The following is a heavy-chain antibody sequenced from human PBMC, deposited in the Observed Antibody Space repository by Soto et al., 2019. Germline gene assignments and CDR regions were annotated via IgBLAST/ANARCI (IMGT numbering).Heavy chain of an antibody. CDR2: IIPIFGTA. CDR1: GGAFSSYA. D-gene: IGHD3-22*01. V-gene: IGHV1-69*13. Sequence: SVKVSCKASGGAFSSYAISWVRQAPGQGLEWMGGIIPIFGTANYAQKFQGRVTITADESTSTAYMELSSLRSEDTAVYYCASKRYDSSGYYYYWGQGTLATVSS. CDR3: ASKRYDSSGYYYY. J-gene: IGHJ4*02.